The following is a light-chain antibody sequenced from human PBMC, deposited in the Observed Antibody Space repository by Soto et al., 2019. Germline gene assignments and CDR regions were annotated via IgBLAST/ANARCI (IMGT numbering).Light chain of an antibody. CDR2: DAS. J-gene: IGKJ2*01. Sequence: EIVLTQSPATLSLSPGERATLSCRASQSVSRYLAWYQQKPGQAPRLLIYDASNRATGIPARFSGSGSGTDFTLTISSLEPEDFAVYYCQQRSHWLYTFGQGTQLEIK. CDR3: QQRSHWLYT. CDR1: QSVSRY. V-gene: IGKV3-11*01.